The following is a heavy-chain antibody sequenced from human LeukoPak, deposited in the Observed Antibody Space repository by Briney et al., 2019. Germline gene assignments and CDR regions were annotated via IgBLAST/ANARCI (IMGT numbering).Heavy chain of an antibody. V-gene: IGHV4-34*01. Sequence: SETLSLTCAVYGGSFSGYYWSWIRQPPGKGLEWIGEINHSGSTNYNPSLKSRVTISVDTSKNQFSLKLSSVTAADTAVYYCARVHTSFDAFDIWGQGTMVTVSS. D-gene: IGHD2-2*01. CDR2: INHSGST. J-gene: IGHJ3*02. CDR3: ARVHTSFDAFDI. CDR1: GGSFSGYY.